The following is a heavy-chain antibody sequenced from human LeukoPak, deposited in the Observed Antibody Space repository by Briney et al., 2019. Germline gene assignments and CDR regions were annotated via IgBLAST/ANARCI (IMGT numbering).Heavy chain of an antibody. CDR3: ARQLGSGLDY. V-gene: IGHV4-39*01. CDR2: ISYRGSI. CDR1: GGSINSDSYY. D-gene: IGHD6-19*01. J-gene: IGHJ4*02. Sequence: SETLSLTCTVSGGSINSDSYYWGWIRQPPGKGLEWIATISYRGSIYYNPSLKSRITISVDTSKNQISLRPRSVTAADTAVFYCARQLGSGLDYWGQGTPVTVSS.